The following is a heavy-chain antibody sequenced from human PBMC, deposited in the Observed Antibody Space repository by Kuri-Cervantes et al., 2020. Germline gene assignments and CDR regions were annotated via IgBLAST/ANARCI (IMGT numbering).Heavy chain of an antibody. CDR2: ISSSSSYI. CDR3: AREGGGYCSGGSCYSLDY. J-gene: IGHJ4*02. CDR1: GFTFSSYS. D-gene: IGHD2-15*01. V-gene: IGHV3-21*01. Sequence: GESLKISCAASGFTFSSYSMNWVRQAPGKGLGWVSSISSSSSYIYYADSVKGRFTISRDNAKNSLYLQVNSLRAEDTAVYYCAREGGGYCSGGSCYSLDYWGQGTLVTVSS.